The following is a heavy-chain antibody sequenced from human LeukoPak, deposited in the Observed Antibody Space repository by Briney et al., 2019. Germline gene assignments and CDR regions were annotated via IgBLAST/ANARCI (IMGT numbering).Heavy chain of an antibody. D-gene: IGHD2-2*01. J-gene: IGHJ4*02. V-gene: IGHV1-69*13. Sequence: ASVKVSCKASGGTFSSYAISWVRQAPGQGLEWMGGIIPIFGTANYAQKFQGGVTITADESTSTAYMELSSLRSEDTAVYYCARDLLPAALYFDYWGQGTLVTVSS. CDR1: GGTFSSYA. CDR3: ARDLLPAALYFDY. CDR2: IIPIFGTA.